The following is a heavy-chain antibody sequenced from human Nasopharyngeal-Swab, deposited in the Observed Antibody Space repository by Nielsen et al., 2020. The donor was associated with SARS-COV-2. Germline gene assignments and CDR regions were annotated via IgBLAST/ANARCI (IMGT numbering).Heavy chain of an antibody. D-gene: IGHD6-13*01. V-gene: IGHV4-4*02. CDR3: AREAIAAAGYYFDY. CDR2: IYHSGST. J-gene: IGHJ4*02. Sequence: GSLRLSCAVSGGSISSSNWWSLVRQPPGKGLEWIGEIYHSGSTNYNPSLKSRVTISVDKSKNQFSLKLSSVTAADTAVYYCAREAIAAAGYYFDYWGQGTLVTVSS. CDR1: GGSISSSNW.